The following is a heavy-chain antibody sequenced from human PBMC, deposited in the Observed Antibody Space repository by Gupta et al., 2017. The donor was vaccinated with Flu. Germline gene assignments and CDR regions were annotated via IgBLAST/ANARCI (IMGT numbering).Heavy chain of an antibody. CDR1: GFTFSTYG. CDR2: ISYDGSNK. J-gene: IGHJ6*02. V-gene: IGHV3-30*18. D-gene: IGHD5-18*01. Sequence: QVQLVESGGGVVQPGRSLRLSCAASGFTFSTYGMHWVRQAPGKGLEWVAVISYDGSNKYYADSVKGRFTISRDNSKNTLYLQMNSLRAEDTAVYYCAKADSYGQYYYYYGMDVWGQGTTVTVSS. CDR3: AKADSYGQYYYYYGMDV.